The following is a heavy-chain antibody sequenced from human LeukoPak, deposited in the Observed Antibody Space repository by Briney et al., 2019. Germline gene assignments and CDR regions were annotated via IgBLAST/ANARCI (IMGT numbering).Heavy chain of an antibody. J-gene: IGHJ5*02. D-gene: IGHD6-13*01. V-gene: IGHV4-34*01. Sequence: SETLSLTCAVYGGSFSGYYWSWIRQPPGKGLEWIGEINHSGSTNYNPSLKSRLTISVDTSKNQFSLKLSSVTAADTAIYYCARGYSSSWSQFDPWGQGTLVTVSS. CDR1: GGSFSGYY. CDR2: INHSGST. CDR3: ARGYSSSWSQFDP.